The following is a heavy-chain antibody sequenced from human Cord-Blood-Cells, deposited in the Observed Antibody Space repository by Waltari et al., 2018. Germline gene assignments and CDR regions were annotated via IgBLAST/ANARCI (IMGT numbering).Heavy chain of an antibody. V-gene: IGHV3-53*01. D-gene: IGHD6-19*01. Sequence: SWVRQAPGKGLEWVSVIYSGGSTYYADSVKGRFTISRDNSKNTLYLQMNSLRAEDTAVYYCARSGWYDDAFDIWGQGTMVTVSS. CDR2: IYSGGST. CDR3: ARSGWYDDAFDI. J-gene: IGHJ3*02.